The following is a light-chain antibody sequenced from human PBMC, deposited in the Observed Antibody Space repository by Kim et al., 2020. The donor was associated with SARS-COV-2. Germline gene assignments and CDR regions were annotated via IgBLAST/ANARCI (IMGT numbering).Light chain of an antibody. J-gene: IGKJ1*01. V-gene: IGKV3-20*01. Sequence: EIVMTQSPATLSVSPGERATLSCRASQSVNTYLAWYHQKPGQAPRLLIYGASSRASGIPDRFSGSGSGTDFTLTISRLEPEDFAVYYCQHYGTSPRTFGQGTKVDIK. CDR2: GAS. CDR3: QHYGTSPRT. CDR1: QSVNTY.